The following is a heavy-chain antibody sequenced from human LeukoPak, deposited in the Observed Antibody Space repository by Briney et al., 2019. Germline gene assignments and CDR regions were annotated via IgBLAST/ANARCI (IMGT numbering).Heavy chain of an antibody. J-gene: IGHJ6*04. D-gene: IGHD3-3*02. CDR2: INHSGST. V-gene: IGHV4-34*01. CDR3: ARVSSYYYYGMDV. Sequence: SETLSLTCAAYGGSFSGYYWSWIRQPPGKGLEWIGEINHSGSTNYNPSLKSRVTISVDTSKNQFSLKLSSVTAADTAVYYCARVSSYYYYGMDVWGKGTTVTVSS. CDR1: GGSFSGYY.